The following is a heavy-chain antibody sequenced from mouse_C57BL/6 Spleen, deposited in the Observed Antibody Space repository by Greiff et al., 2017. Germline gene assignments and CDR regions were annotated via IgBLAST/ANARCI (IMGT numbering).Heavy chain of an antibody. CDR3: ASYGYDDWFAY. CDR2: IYPGDGDT. D-gene: IGHD2-2*01. J-gene: IGHJ3*01. CDR1: GYAFSSYW. Sequence: VQLQQSGAELVKPGASVKISCKASGYAFSSYWMNWVKQRPGKGLEWIGLIYPGDGDTNYNGKFKGKATLTADKSSSTAYMQLRSLTSEDSAVYFCASYGYDDWFAYWGQGTLVTVSA. V-gene: IGHV1-80*01.